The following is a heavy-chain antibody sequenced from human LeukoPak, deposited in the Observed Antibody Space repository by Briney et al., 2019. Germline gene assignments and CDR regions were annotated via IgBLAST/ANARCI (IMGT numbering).Heavy chain of an antibody. D-gene: IGHD3-16*01. J-gene: IGHJ4*02. CDR3: ARLPRGNYGYFDY. V-gene: IGHV5-51*01. Sequence: GESLQISCKGSGYSSTSYWIGWVRQMRGKGLEWMGIIYPGDSDTRYSPSFQGQVTISADKSISTAYLQWSSLKASDTAMYYCARLPRGNYGYFDYWGQGILVTVSS. CDR2: IYPGDSDT. CDR1: GYSSTSYW.